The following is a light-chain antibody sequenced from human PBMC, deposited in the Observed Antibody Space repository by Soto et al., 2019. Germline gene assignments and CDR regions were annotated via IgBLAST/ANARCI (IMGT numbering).Light chain of an antibody. Sequence: EIVWTQSPATLALSPGGRATRSCRASHKITAYSLAWYQQKPGQAPRLLIYGASSRATGIPDRFSGSGSGTAFTLTLRRLEPEDFAVYYCQQYGSSPETFGQGTKVDIK. CDR2: GAS. CDR1: HKITAYS. CDR3: QQYGSSPET. V-gene: IGKV3-20*01. J-gene: IGKJ1*01.